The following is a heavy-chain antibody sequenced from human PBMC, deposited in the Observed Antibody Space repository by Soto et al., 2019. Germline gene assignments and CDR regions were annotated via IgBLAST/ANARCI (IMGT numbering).Heavy chain of an antibody. CDR3: AKSLAGWWELLGDDIEVGYYYYGMDV. CDR2: ISYDGSNK. CDR1: GFTFSSYG. Sequence: GGSLRLSCAASGFTFSSYGMHWVRQAPGKGLEWVAVISYDGSNKYYADSVKGRFTISRDNSKNTLYLQMNSLRAEDTAVYYCAKSLAGWWELLGDDIEVGYYYYGMDVWGQGTTVTVSS. D-gene: IGHD1-26*01. V-gene: IGHV3-30*18. J-gene: IGHJ6*02.